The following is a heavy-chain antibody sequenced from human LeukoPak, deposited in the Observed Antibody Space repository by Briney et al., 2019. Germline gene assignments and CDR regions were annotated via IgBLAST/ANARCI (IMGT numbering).Heavy chain of an antibody. Sequence: PGGSLRLSCAASGFTFSSSAMSWVRQAPGKGLEWVAAISDTGRLSYCADSVNGRFTISRDNSKNTLYMQMNSLRAEDTAVYYCAKSPEGVRNYWGQGTLVTVSS. J-gene: IGHJ4*02. CDR3: AKSPEGVRNY. V-gene: IGHV3-23*01. CDR2: ISDTGRLS. CDR1: GFTFSSSA. D-gene: IGHD2-2*01.